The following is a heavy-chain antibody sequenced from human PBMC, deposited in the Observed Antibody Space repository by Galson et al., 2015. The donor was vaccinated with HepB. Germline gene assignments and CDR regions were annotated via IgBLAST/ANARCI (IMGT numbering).Heavy chain of an antibody. Sequence: SVKVSCKASGYTFTGYYMHWVRQAPGQGLEWMGWINPNSGGTNYAQKFQGRVTMTKDTSISTAYMELSRLRSDDTAVYYCARAPLVVGDPGWFDPWGQGTLVTVSS. CDR2: INPNSGGT. CDR1: GYTFTGYY. D-gene: IGHD1-26*01. CDR3: ARAPLVVGDPGWFDP. J-gene: IGHJ5*02. V-gene: IGHV1-2*02.